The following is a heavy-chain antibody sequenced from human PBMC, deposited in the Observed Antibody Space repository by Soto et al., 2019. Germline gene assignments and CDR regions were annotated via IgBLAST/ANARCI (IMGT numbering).Heavy chain of an antibody. CDR2: INAGNGNT. D-gene: IGHD3-9*01. Sequence: ASVKVSCKASGYTFTSYAMHWVRQAPGQRLEWMGWINAGNGNTKYSQKFQGRVTITRDTSAGTAYMELSSLRSEDTAVYYCARPRKYYDILTGYYMDAFDIWGQGTMVTVSS. CDR3: ARPRKYYDILTGYYMDAFDI. V-gene: IGHV1-3*01. J-gene: IGHJ3*02. CDR1: GYTFTSYA.